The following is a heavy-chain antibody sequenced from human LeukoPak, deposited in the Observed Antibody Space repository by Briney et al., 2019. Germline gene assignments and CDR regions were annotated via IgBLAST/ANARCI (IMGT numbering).Heavy chain of an antibody. V-gene: IGHV4-4*07. Sequence: PPETLSLTCTVSGGSISSYYWSWIRQPAGKGLEWIGRIYTSRSTNYNPSLKSRVTKSVDTSKNQFSLKLSSVTAADTAVYYCAGVDGDWFDPWGQGTLVTVSS. CDR1: GGSISSYY. CDR3: AGVDGDWFDP. J-gene: IGHJ5*02. CDR2: IYTSRST. D-gene: IGHD2-2*03.